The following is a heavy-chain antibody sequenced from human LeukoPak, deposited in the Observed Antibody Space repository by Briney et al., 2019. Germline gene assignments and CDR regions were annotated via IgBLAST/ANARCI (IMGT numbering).Heavy chain of an antibody. J-gene: IGHJ4*02. CDR3: ASTPRGDILTGYSNPLRFDY. CDR1: GGTFSSYA. Sequence: SVKVSCKASGGTFSSYAISWVRQAPGQGLEWMGGIIPIFGTANYAQKFQGRVTITADESTSTAYMELSSLRSEDTAVYYCASTPRGDILTGYSNPLRFDYWGQGTLVTVSS. CDR2: IIPIFGTA. V-gene: IGHV1-69*13. D-gene: IGHD3-9*01.